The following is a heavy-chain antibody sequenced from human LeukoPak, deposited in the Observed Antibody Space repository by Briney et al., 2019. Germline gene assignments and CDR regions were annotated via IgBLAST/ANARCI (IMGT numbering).Heavy chain of an antibody. CDR3: AKSHDIVVVVAAGA. Sequence: PGGSLRLSCAASGFTFSSYGMHWVRQAPGKGLEWVAFIRYDGSNKYYADSVKGRFTISRDNSKNTLYLQMNSLRAEDTAVYYCAKSHDIVVVVAAGAWGQGTLVTVSS. D-gene: IGHD2-15*01. J-gene: IGHJ4*02. CDR2: IRYDGSNK. CDR1: GFTFSSYG. V-gene: IGHV3-30*02.